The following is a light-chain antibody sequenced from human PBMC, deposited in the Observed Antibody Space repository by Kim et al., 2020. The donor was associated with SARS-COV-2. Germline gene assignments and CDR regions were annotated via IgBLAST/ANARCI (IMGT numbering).Light chain of an antibody. Sequence: SITIYCTGTSSEVGSYNLVSWYQQHPGKAPKLIIYEGSKRPSGVSNRVSGSKSGNTASLTISGLQAEDEADYYCCSYAGSSTSLYVFGTGTKVTVL. CDR2: EGS. CDR3: CSYAGSSTSLYV. CDR1: SSEVGSYNL. V-gene: IGLV2-23*01. J-gene: IGLJ1*01.